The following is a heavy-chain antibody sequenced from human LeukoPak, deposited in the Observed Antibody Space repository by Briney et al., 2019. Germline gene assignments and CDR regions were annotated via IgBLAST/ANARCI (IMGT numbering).Heavy chain of an antibody. CDR3: GRGAGYNDFDLFPFDF. J-gene: IGHJ4*02. D-gene: IGHD5-12*01. V-gene: IGHV3-48*03. CDR2: ISSSGSTI. Sequence: GGSLRLSCAASGFTFSSYEMNWVRQAPGKGLEWVSYISSSGSTIYYADSVKGRFTISRDNAKNSLFLQINNPRVEDTAVYYWGRGAGYNDFDLFPFDFGARGPPLPVPS. CDR1: GFTFSSYE.